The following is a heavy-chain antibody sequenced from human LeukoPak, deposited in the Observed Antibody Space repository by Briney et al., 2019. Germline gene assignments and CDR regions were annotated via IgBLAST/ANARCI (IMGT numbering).Heavy chain of an antibody. CDR2: IYYSGAT. CDR1: GDSITRSEYY. CDR3: ARDRSDFWSGYYLSYYYYYMDV. J-gene: IGHJ6*03. D-gene: IGHD3-3*01. V-gene: IGHV4-39*07. Sequence: PSETLSLTCVVSGDSITRSEYYWDWIRQPPGKGLEWIGSIYYSGATYYSGSLKSRATISVDTSKNQFSLKLSSVTAADTAVYYCARDRSDFWSGYYLSYYYYYMDVWGKGTTVTVSS.